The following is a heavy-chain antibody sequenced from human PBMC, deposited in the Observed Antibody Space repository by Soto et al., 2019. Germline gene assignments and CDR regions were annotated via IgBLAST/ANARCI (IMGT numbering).Heavy chain of an antibody. J-gene: IGHJ5*01. CDR2: IWFYGSNT. D-gene: IGHD2-15*01. Sequence: QVHLVDSGGGVVQPGGSRRLSCAATGFTFSSYAIHGVRHAPGKGLEWVAIIWFYGSNTYYADSVKGRFSISRDNSKNTLFLQLDSLRAEDTAVYYCARGQLPAATTCFDFWGQGTLVSVSS. V-gene: IGHV3-33*01. CDR3: ARGQLPAATTCFDF. CDR1: GFTFSSYA.